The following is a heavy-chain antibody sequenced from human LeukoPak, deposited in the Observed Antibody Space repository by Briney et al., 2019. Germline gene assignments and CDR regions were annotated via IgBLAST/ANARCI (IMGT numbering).Heavy chain of an antibody. CDR3: ARVKYSYGYSFDY. V-gene: IGHV4-59*01. CDR1: GGSIGSYY. J-gene: IGHJ4*02. D-gene: IGHD5-18*01. Sequence: PSETLSLTCTVSGGSIGSYYWSWIRQPPGKGLEWIGYISYIGGTNYNPSLKSRVTISIDTSKNQFSLKLSSVTAADTAVYYCARVKYSYGYSFDYWGQGTLVTASS. CDR2: ISYIGGT.